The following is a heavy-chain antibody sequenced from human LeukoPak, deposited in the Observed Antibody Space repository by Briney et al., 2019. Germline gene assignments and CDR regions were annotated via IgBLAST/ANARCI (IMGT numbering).Heavy chain of an antibody. CDR2: IGTAGDT. J-gene: IGHJ4*02. V-gene: IGHV3-13*01. CDR1: GFTFSYYD. D-gene: IGHD1-1*01. CDR3: ARVAKERVGGVYYFDY. Sequence: GGSLRLSCAASGFTFSYYDMHWVRQATGKGLEWVSAIGTAGDTYYTGSVKGRFTISRENAKNSLYLQMNSLRAGDTAVYYCARVAKERVGGVYYFDYWGQGTLVTVSS.